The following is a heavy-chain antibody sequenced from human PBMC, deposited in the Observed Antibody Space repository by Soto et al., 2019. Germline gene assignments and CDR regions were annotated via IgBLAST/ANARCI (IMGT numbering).Heavy chain of an antibody. V-gene: IGHV3-23*01. CDR1: GFTFSSHA. D-gene: IGHD2-15*01. Sequence: GGSLRLSCAASGFTFSSHAMNWVRQAPGKGLEWVSLIGGSGSRTYYRDSVKGRFTISRDNSKNTLYLQINSLRAEDTAIYYCAKDRCSGGSCFLPDSWGQGILVTVSS. CDR2: IGGSGSRT. CDR3: AKDRCSGGSCFLPDS. J-gene: IGHJ4*02.